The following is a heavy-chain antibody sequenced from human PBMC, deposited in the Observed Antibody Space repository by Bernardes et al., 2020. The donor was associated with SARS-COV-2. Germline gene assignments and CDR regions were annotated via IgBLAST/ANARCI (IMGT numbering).Heavy chain of an antibody. J-gene: IGHJ3*02. CDR2: ISSSSSYI. V-gene: IGHV3-21*01. Sequence: GGSLRLSCAASGFTFSSYSMNWVRQAPGKGLEWVSSISSSSSYIYYADSVKGRFTISRDNAKNSLYLQMNSLRAEDTAVYYCARSRYDFWSGYRYDAFDIWGQGTMVTVSS. D-gene: IGHD3-3*01. CDR3: ARSRYDFWSGYRYDAFDI. CDR1: GFTFSSYS.